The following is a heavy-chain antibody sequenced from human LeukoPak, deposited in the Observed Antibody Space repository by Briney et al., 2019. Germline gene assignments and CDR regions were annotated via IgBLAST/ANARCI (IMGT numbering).Heavy chain of an antibody. J-gene: IGHJ6*02. D-gene: IGHD2-2*01. CDR1: GGSLSSYY. CDR2: IYTSGST. CDR3: ARAGTTSPYYYYGMDV. Sequence: SVTLSLTCTVSGGSLSSYYWSWIRQPAGKGLEWIGRIYTSGSTNYNPSLKSRVTMSVDTSKNQFSLKLSSVTAADTAVYYCARAGTTSPYYYYGMDVWGQGTTVTVSS. V-gene: IGHV4-4*07.